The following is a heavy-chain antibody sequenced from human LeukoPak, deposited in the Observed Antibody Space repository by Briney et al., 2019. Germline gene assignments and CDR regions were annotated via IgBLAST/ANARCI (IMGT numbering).Heavy chain of an antibody. V-gene: IGHV4-4*07. CDR2: IYTSGST. D-gene: IGHD6-19*01. J-gene: IGHJ4*02. CDR1: GGSISSYS. Sequence: SETLSLTCTVSGGSISSYSWSWIRQSAGKGLEWIGRIYTSGSTNYNPSLKSRLTMSVDPSQNQFSLNLRSVTAADTAVYYCARDRGSAWGNDYWGRGTLVTVSS. CDR3: ARDRGSAWGNDY.